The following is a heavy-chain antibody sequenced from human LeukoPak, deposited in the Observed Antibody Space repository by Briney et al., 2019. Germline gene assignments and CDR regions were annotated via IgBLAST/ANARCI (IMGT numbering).Heavy chain of an antibody. CDR1: GFTFSSYE. CDR3: ARDWSYYGSGSFDY. D-gene: IGHD3-10*01. J-gene: IGHJ4*02. V-gene: IGHV3-48*03. Sequence: GRSLRLSCAASGFTFSSYEMNWVRQAPGKGLEWVSYISSSGSTIYYADSVKGRFTISRVNAKNSLYLQMNSLRAEDTAVYYCARDWSYYGSGSFDYWGQGTLVTVSS. CDR2: ISSSGSTI.